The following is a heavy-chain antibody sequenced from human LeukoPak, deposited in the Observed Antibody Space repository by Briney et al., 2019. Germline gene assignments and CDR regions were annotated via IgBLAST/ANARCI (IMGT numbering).Heavy chain of an antibody. CDR3: ARGALRDYYDSSGFYLGPALDAFDI. Sequence: SETLSLTCTVSGGSISSESYYWSWIRQPAGKGLEWIGRLYSSGSTNYNPSLQSRVTVSVDTSKNQFSLKLSSVTAADTAVYYCARGALRDYYDSSGFYLGPALDAFDIWGPGTMVTVSS. J-gene: IGHJ3*02. CDR2: LYSSGST. D-gene: IGHD3-22*01. CDR1: GGSISSESYY. V-gene: IGHV4-61*02.